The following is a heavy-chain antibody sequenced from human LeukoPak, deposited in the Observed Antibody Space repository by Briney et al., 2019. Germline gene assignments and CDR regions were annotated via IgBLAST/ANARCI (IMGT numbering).Heavy chain of an antibody. J-gene: IGHJ4*02. CDR3: ARGDCSGTSCYLLDY. CDR1: GYAFTGYY. CDR2: INLNSGGT. Sequence: WASVKVSCKASGYAFTGYYMHWVRQAPGQGLEWMGWINLNSGGTYYAQNFQGRVTMTRDTSISTAYMELSRLRSDDTAVYYCARGDCSGTSCYLLDYWGLGTLVTVSS. D-gene: IGHD2-2*01. V-gene: IGHV1-2*02.